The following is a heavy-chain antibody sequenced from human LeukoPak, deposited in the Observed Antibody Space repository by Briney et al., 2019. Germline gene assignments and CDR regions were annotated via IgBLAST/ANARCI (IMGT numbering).Heavy chain of an antibody. Sequence: GGSLRLSCAASGFTFDDYAMHWVRQAPGKGLEWVSGISWNSGSIGYADSVKGRFTISRDNSKNTLYLQMNSLRAEDTAVYYCARARRLGVPAAITGYFDYWGQGTLVTVSS. CDR2: ISWNSGSI. D-gene: IGHD2-2*02. J-gene: IGHJ4*02. CDR1: GFTFDDYA. V-gene: IGHV3-9*01. CDR3: ARARRLGVPAAITGYFDY.